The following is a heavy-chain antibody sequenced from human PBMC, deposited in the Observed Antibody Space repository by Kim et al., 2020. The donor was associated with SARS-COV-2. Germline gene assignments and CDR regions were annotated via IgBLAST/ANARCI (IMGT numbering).Heavy chain of an antibody. D-gene: IGHD6-19*01. CDR3: ARSNGWSHFDN. CDR2: INPYTDKT. CDR1: GYMFTSHY. J-gene: IGHJ4*02. V-gene: IGHV1-2*02. Sequence: ASVKVSCKTSGYMFTSHYIHWVRQAPGQGLAWMGWINPYTDKTHYAQRFQGRVTVTGDTSISTAYMELSSLKSDDTAVYYCARSNGWSHFDNWGQGVPVTVSS.